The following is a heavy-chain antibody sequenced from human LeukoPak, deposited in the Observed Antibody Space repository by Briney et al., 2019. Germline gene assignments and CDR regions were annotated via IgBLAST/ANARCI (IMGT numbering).Heavy chain of an antibody. CDR1: GFTFSSYW. CDR3: ARDRWYNWFDP. CDR2: ISSSSSYI. Sequence: GGSLRLSCAASGFTFSSYWMTWVRQAPGKGLEWVSSISSSSSYIYYADSVKGRFTISRDNAKNSLYLQMNSLRAEDTAVYYCARDRWYNWFDPWGQGTLVTVSS. J-gene: IGHJ5*02. D-gene: IGHD4-23*01. V-gene: IGHV3-21*01.